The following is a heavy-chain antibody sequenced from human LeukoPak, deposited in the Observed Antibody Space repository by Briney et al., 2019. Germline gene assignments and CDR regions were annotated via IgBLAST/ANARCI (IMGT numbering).Heavy chain of an antibody. CDR2: IRGSGATT. CDR1: GFTFSTYG. Sequence: GGTLRLSCAASGFTFSTYGMSWVRQAPGKGLEWVSGIRGSGATTYYADSVKGRFTISRDNFKNTLYLQMNSLRAEDTAVYYCAKGTTDTAMGTYYYYYMDVWGKGTTVTVSS. CDR3: AKGTTDTAMGTYYYYYMDV. D-gene: IGHD5-18*01. J-gene: IGHJ6*03. V-gene: IGHV3-23*01.